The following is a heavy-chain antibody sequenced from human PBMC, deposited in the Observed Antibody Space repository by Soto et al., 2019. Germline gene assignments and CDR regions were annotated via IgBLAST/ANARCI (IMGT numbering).Heavy chain of an antibody. CDR3: VGGQYYFDY. J-gene: IGHJ4*01. CDR2: ISYDGSNK. V-gene: IGHV3-30*03. D-gene: IGHD3-10*01. Sequence: QVQLVESGGGVVQPGRSLRLSCAASGFPFTTYGMHWVREGPGKGLEWVAVISYDGSNKFYADSVKGRFTISRDNSKNTVYLQMNSLRHEDTALYYCVGGQYYFDYRGHGTLVIVSS. CDR1: GFPFTTYG.